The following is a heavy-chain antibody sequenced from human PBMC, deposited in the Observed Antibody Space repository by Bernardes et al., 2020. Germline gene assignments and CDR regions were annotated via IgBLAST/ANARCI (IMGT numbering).Heavy chain of an antibody. CDR1: GGSISSGDFY. CDR2: VYYSGST. Sequence: SETLSLTCTVSGGSISSGDFYWGWIRQPPGKGLEWIGMVYYSGSTYYRPSLKSRVTISVDTSKNQFSLKLSSVTAADTAVYYCARGRYSSSWYNVVHPSFLRGDSHFDYWGQGTLVTVSS. J-gene: IGHJ4*02. V-gene: IGHV4-39*07. CDR3: ARGRYSSSWYNVVHPSFLRGDSHFDY. D-gene: IGHD6-13*01.